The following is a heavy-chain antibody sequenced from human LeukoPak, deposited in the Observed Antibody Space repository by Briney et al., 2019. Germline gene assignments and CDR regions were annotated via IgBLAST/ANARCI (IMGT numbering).Heavy chain of an antibody. J-gene: IGHJ4*02. CDR3: ARENSGSPSWYFDY. CDR1: GFTFSSYG. Sequence: GGSLRLSCAASGFTFSSYGMHWVRQAPGKGLEWVAVIWYDGSNKYYADSVKGRFTISRDNSKNTLYLQMNSLRAEDTAVYYCARENSGSPSWYFDYWGQGTLVTASS. D-gene: IGHD1-26*01. CDR2: IWYDGSNK. V-gene: IGHV3-33*01.